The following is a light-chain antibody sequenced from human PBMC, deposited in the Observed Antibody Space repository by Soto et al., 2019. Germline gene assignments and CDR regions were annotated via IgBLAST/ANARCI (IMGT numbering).Light chain of an antibody. CDR1: NSVSSN. Sequence: EIVMTQSPATLSVSPGERATLSCRASNSVSSNLAWYQQKPGQSPRLLIYGASTRATGIPARFSGSGSGTEFILTISSLQSEDFAVYYCQQYNNWPLTFGGGTKVEIK. V-gene: IGKV3-15*01. CDR3: QQYNNWPLT. J-gene: IGKJ4*01. CDR2: GAS.